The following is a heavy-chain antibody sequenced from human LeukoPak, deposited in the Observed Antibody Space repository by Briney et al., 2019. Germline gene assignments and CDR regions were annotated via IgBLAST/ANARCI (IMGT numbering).Heavy chain of an antibody. Sequence: PGGSLRLSCAASGFTFSSYSMNWVRQAPGKGPEWVSYISSSSSTIYYADSVKGRFTISRDNAKNSLYLQMNSLRAEDTAVYYCARDGPVIATDYWGQGTLVTVSS. J-gene: IGHJ4*02. CDR2: ISSSSSTI. CDR3: ARDGPVIATDY. D-gene: IGHD2-21*01. V-gene: IGHV3-48*01. CDR1: GFTFSSYS.